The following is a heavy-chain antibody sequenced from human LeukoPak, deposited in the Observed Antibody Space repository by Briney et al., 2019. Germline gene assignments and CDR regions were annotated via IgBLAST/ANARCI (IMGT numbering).Heavy chain of an antibody. Sequence: ASVKVSCKASGYTFTSYDINWMRQATGQGLEWMGRINPNSGGTNYAQKFQGRVTMTRDTSITTAYMELSRLRSDDTAVYYCARRGSGYFDSREAFNLWGQGTMVTVSS. CDR2: INPNSGGT. CDR1: GYTFTSYD. CDR3: ARRGSGYFDSREAFNL. J-gene: IGHJ3*01. D-gene: IGHD3-22*01. V-gene: IGHV1-2*06.